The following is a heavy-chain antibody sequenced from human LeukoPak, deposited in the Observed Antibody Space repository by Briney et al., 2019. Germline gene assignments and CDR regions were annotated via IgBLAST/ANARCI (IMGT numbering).Heavy chain of an antibody. D-gene: IGHD3-10*01. CDR3: AKDMGKYGSIYYYLDV. CDR1: GFTFSSYS. CDR2: ISSSSSYI. V-gene: IGHV3-21*04. J-gene: IGHJ6*02. Sequence: GGSLRLSCAASGFTFSSYSMNWVRQAPGKGLEWVSSISSSSSYIYYADSVKGRFTISRDNAKNSLYLQMISPRAEDTALYYCAKDMGKYGSIYYYLDVWGQGTTVTVSS.